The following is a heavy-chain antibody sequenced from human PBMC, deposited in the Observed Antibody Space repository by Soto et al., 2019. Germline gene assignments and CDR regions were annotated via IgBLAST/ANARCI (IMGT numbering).Heavy chain of an antibody. CDR2: IRSSGSPT. D-gene: IGHD2-2*01. CDR1: GFAFSNYS. J-gene: IGHJ4*02. V-gene: IGHV3-48*01. CDR3: ARMSSSISPGC. Sequence: PGGSLRLSCVGTGFAFSNYSMNWVGQAPGKGLEWVSYIRSSGSPTYYAGSVKGRFTISRDNVKKSLYLQMNSLRAEDTAVYYCARMSSSISPGCWGQGTLVTVSS.